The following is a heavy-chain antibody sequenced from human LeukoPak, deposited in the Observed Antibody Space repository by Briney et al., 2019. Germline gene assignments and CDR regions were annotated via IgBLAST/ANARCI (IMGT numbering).Heavy chain of an antibody. CDR2: ISGCGGST. V-gene: IGHV3-23*01. Sequence: GGSLRLSCAASGFTFSSYAMSWVRQAPGKGLEWVSAISGCGGSTYYADSVKGRFTISRDNSKNTLYLQMNSLRAEDTAVYYCAKMNGYSSGWSFDYWGQGTLVTVSS. D-gene: IGHD6-19*01. CDR3: AKMNGYSSGWSFDY. CDR1: GFTFSSYA. J-gene: IGHJ4*02.